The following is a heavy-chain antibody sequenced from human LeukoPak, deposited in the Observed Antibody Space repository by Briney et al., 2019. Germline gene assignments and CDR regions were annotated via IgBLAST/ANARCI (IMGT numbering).Heavy chain of an antibody. J-gene: IGHJ3*02. V-gene: IGHV1-2*02. CDR1: GYTFTGYY. CDR2: INPNSGGT. Sequence: ASVKVSCKASGYTFTGYYMHWVRQAPGRGLEWMGWINPNSGGTNYAQKFQGRVTMTRDTSISTPYMELSRLRSDDTAVYYCARAMVTAFDIWGQGTMVTVSS. D-gene: IGHD5-18*01. CDR3: ARAMVTAFDI.